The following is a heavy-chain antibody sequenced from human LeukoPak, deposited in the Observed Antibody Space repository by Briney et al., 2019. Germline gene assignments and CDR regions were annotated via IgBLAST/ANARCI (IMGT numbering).Heavy chain of an antibody. CDR3: AGDEYSSSSGRRLHFDY. V-gene: IGHV1-18*01. D-gene: IGHD6-6*01. Sequence: ASVKVSCKASGYAFTSYGISWVRQAPGQGLEWMGWISAYNGNTNYAQKLQGRVTMTTDTSTSTAYMELRSLRSDDTAVYYCAGDEYSSSSGRRLHFDYWGQGTLVTVSS. J-gene: IGHJ4*02. CDR1: GYAFTSYG. CDR2: ISAYNGNT.